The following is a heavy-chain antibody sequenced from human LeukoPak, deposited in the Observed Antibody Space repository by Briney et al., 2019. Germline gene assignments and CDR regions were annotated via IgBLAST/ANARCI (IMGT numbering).Heavy chain of an antibody. D-gene: IGHD1-14*01. V-gene: IGHV4-34*01. CDR3: ARGTTGDY. Sequence: SETLSLTCTVSGGSISSYYWSWIRQPPGKGLEWIGEINHSGSTNYNPSLKSRVTISVDTSKNQFSLKLSSVTAADTAVYYCARGTTGDYWGQGTLVTVSS. CDR2: INHSGST. CDR1: GGSISSYY. J-gene: IGHJ4*02.